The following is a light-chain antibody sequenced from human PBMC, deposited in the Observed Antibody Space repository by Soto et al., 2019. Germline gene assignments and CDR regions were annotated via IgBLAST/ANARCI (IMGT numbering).Light chain of an antibody. Sequence: ENVLTQSPGTLSLSLGERATLSCRASQSVTSSYLAWYQQKPGQAPRLLIYGASSRATGIPDRFSGSGSGTDFTLTISRLEPEDFAVYYCQQYGSSPTFGPGTKVDIK. CDR3: QQYGSSPT. V-gene: IGKV3-20*01. J-gene: IGKJ3*01. CDR2: GAS. CDR1: QSVTSSY.